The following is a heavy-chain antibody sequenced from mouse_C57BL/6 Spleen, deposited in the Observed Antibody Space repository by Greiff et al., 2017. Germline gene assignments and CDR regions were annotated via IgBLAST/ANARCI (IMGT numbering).Heavy chain of an antibody. J-gene: IGHJ2*01. Sequence: QVHVKQSGAELVKPGASVKLSCKASGYTFTEYTIHWVKQRSGQGLEWIGWFYPGSGSIKYNEKFKDKATLTADKSSSTVYMELSRLTSEDSAVYFCARRERQLRLPYYFDYWGQGTTLTVSS. CDR1: GYTFTEYT. D-gene: IGHD3-2*02. CDR3: ARRERQLRLPYYFDY. V-gene: IGHV1-62-2*01. CDR2: FYPGSGSI.